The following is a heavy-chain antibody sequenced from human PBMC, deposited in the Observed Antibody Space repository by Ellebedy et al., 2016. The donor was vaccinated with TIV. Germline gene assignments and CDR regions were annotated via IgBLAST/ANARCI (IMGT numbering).Heavy chain of an antibody. V-gene: IGHV3-7*03. CDR2: IRQAGSET. D-gene: IGHD2-21*02. J-gene: IGHJ4*02. CDR1: GFTISSYW. Sequence: GESLKISCAASGFTISSYWMTWVRQAPGKGLECVAIIRQAGSETYYLDSVKGRFTIFSDNAKNSVYLQMDSLRVEDTAVYYCARARCSALDCYMPGYWGQGTLVSVSS. CDR3: ARARCSALDCYMPGY.